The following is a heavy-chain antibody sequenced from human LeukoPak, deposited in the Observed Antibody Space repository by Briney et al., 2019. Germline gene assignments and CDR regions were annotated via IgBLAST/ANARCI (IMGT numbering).Heavy chain of an antibody. D-gene: IGHD6-13*01. CDR2: IYTSGST. CDR1: GGSISSGSYY. V-gene: IGHV4-61*02. J-gene: IGHJ6*03. Sequence: KPSQTLSLTCTVSGGSISSGSYYWSWIRQPTGKGLEWIGRIYTSGSTYYNPSLKSRVTISVDTSKNQFSLKLSSVTAADTAVYYCVSPRRQQLAYYYYYYMDVWGKGTTVTVSS. CDR3: VSPRRQQLAYYYYYYMDV.